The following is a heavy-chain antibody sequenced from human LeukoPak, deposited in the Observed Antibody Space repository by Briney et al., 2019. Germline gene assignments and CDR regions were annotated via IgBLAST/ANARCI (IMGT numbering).Heavy chain of an antibody. V-gene: IGHV3-23*01. J-gene: IGHJ4*02. Sequence: GGTLRLSCAASGFTFSRHGMNWVRQAPGKGLEWVSGISPSGDVLYYADSVKGQFTISRDNFKNTVYLQMNSLRAEDTGVYYCAKSGGFFDTWGQGTLVTVSS. D-gene: IGHD1-26*01. CDR2: ISPSGDVL. CDR3: AKSGGFFDT. CDR1: GFTFSRHG.